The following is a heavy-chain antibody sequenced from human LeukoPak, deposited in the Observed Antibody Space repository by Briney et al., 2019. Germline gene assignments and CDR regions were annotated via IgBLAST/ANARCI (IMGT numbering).Heavy chain of an antibody. D-gene: IGHD6-13*01. CDR3: AKGSSSWYVSY. V-gene: IGHV3-23*01. CDR2: ISGSGGST. CDR1: GFTFSSYA. Sequence: GGSLRLSYAASGFTFSSYAMSWVRQAPGKGLEWVSAISGSGGSTYYADSVKGRFTISRDNSKNTLYLQMNSLRAEDTAVYYCAKGSSSWYVSYWGQGTLVTVSS. J-gene: IGHJ4*02.